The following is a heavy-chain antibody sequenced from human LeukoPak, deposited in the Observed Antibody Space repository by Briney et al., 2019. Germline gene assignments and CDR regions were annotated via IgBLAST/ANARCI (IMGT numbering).Heavy chain of an antibody. CDR1: GFTFGDYA. V-gene: IGHV3-49*03. J-gene: IGHJ4*02. CDR2: IRSKAYGGTT. Sequence: PGGSLRLSCTASGFTFGDYAVSWFRQAPGKGLEWVGFIRSKAYGGTTEDAASVKVRFTISRDDSKSIAYLQMNSLKTEDTAVYYCTSNFRAAAGTEAYYFDYWGQGTLVTVSS. D-gene: IGHD6-13*01. CDR3: TSNFRAAAGTEAYYFDY.